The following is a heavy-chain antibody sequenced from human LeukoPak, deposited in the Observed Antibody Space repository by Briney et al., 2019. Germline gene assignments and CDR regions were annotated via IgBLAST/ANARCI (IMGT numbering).Heavy chain of an antibody. Sequence: PGGSLRLSCAASGFTFSSYSMNWVRQAPGKGLEWVSYISSSSSTIYYADSVKGRFTISRDNSKNTLYLQTNTLRPDDTAVYYCTRGPVTTPRTYFFDYWGQGTLVTVSS. V-gene: IGHV3-48*01. CDR2: ISSSSSTI. CDR1: GFTFSSYS. J-gene: IGHJ4*02. D-gene: IGHD4-17*01. CDR3: TRGPVTTPRTYFFDY.